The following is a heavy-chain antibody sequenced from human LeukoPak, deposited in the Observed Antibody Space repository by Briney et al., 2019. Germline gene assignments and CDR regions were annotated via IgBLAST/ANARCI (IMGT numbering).Heavy chain of an antibody. CDR3: ARDQGRYYGSGSYYSWFDP. D-gene: IGHD3-10*01. CDR1: GYTFTSYY. CDR2: INPSGGST. Sequence: ASVKVSCKASGYTFTSYYMHWVRQAPGQGLEWMGIINPSGGSTSYAQKFQGRVTMTRDTSTGTVYMELSSLRSEDTAVYYCARDQGRYYGSGSYYSWFDPWGQGTLVTVSS. V-gene: IGHV1-46*01. J-gene: IGHJ5*02.